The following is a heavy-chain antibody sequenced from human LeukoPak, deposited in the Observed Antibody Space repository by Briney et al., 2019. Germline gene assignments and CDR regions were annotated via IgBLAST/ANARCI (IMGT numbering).Heavy chain of an antibody. CDR3: ARPYDSSGYYIRGAFDI. D-gene: IGHD3-22*01. CDR2: LYFSGST. J-gene: IGHJ3*02. V-gene: IGHV4-59*02. CDR1: GGSVNSHY. Sequence: PSETLSLTCTVSGGSVNSHYWSWIRQPPGKGLEWIGYLYFSGSTGYNPSLKSRVSISVDTSKTRFSLRLSSVTAADTAVYYCARPYDSSGYYIRGAFDIWGQGAMVTVS.